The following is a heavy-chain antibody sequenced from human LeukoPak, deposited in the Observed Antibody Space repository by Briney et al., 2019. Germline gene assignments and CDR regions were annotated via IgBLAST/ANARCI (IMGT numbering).Heavy chain of an antibody. CDR3: ARDFSGGLVVLAASGVFDC. CDR1: GFIFSSHA. V-gene: IGHV3-30*04. J-gene: IGHJ4*02. Sequence: GGSLRLSCAASGFIFSSHAMHWVRQAPGKGLEWVAVISFDGSNKRYADSVKGRFSISRDNSKNTLYLQMDSLRVEDTAVYYCARDFSGGLVVLAASGVFDCWGQGTLVTVSS. D-gene: IGHD2-15*01. CDR2: ISFDGSNK.